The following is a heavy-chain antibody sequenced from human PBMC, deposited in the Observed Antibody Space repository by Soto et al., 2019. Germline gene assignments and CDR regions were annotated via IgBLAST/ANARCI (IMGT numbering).Heavy chain of an antibody. V-gene: IGHV3-30*04. CDR3: VRDTDYCSGGTCHSSHSMDV. CDR2: ISFDERNR. D-gene: IGHD2-15*01. J-gene: IGHJ6*02. CDR1: ESCCNNTA. Sequence: SLKLSCAAAESCCNNTAVHWVRQAPHNVLGWVAIISFDERNRYYADSVKGRFTISRDNSKYTLYLEINSLRLDDTAEYHCVRDTDYCSGGTCHSSHSMDVWGQGTTVTVS.